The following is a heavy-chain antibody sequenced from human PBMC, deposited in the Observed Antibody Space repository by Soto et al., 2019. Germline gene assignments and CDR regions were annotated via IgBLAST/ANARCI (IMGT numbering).Heavy chain of an antibody. Sequence: AASVKVSFKVSGYTLTELSMHWVRQAPGKGLEWMGGFDPEDGETIYAQKFQGRVTMTEDTSTDTAYMELSSLRSEDTAVYYCATIWGAPDDIVATFTDYWGQGTLVTVSS. CDR2: FDPEDGET. CDR3: ATIWGAPDDIVATFTDY. J-gene: IGHJ4*02. V-gene: IGHV1-24*01. D-gene: IGHD5-12*01. CDR1: GYTLTELS.